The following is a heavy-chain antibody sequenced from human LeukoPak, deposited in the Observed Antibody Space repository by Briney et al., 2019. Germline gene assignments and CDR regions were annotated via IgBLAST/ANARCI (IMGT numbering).Heavy chain of an antibody. V-gene: IGHV3-9*01. CDR3: AKAVSSSWYRDYFDY. CDR2: ISWNSGSI. D-gene: IGHD6-13*01. CDR1: GFTFDDYA. J-gene: IGHJ4*02. Sequence: PGGSLRLSCAASGFTFDDYAMHWVRQAPGKGLEWVSGISWNSGSIGCAASVKGRFTISRDNAKNSLYLQMNSLRAEYTALYYCAKAVSSSWYRDYFDYWGQGTLVTVSS.